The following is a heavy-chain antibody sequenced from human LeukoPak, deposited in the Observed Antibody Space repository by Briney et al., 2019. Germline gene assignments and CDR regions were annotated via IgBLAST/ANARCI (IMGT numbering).Heavy chain of an antibody. D-gene: IGHD2-15*01. CDR2: IYYSGST. Sequence: SATLSLTCTVSGGSISSSSYYWGWIRQPPGKGLEWIGSIYYSGSTYYNPSLKSRVTISVDTSKNQFSLKLSSVTAADTAVYYCAGEDIVVVVAATISNWFDPWGQGTLVTVSS. J-gene: IGHJ5*02. V-gene: IGHV4-39*01. CDR1: GGSISSSSYY. CDR3: AGEDIVVVVAATISNWFDP.